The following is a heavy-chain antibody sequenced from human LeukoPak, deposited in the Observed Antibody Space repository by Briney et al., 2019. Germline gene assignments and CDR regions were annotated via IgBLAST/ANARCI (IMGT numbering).Heavy chain of an antibody. CDR3: ARDFAVTTAYYYGMDV. Sequence: PSETLSLTCTVSGGSVSSGSYYWSWIRQPPGKGLEWIGYIYYSGSTNYKPSLKSRVTISVDTSQNQVSLKLRSMTAADTAVYYCARDFAVTTAYYYGMDVWAKGPRSPSP. D-gene: IGHD4-17*01. J-gene: IGHJ6*02. CDR2: IYYSGST. CDR1: GGSVSSGSYY. V-gene: IGHV4-61*01.